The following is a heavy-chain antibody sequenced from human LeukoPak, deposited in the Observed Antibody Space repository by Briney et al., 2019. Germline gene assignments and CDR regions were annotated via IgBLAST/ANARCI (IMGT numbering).Heavy chain of an antibody. CDR3: AKEKDSSGFFDY. D-gene: IGHD3-22*01. CDR2: ISGSGDST. CDR1: GFTFSSYA. Sequence: GGSLRLSCAASGFTFSSYAMSWVRQSPGKGLEWVSAISGSGDSTYYGDSARGRFTISRDNSKHTVFLQMKSLRAEDTAVYYCAKEKDSSGFFDYWGQGTLVTASS. V-gene: IGHV3-23*01. J-gene: IGHJ4*02.